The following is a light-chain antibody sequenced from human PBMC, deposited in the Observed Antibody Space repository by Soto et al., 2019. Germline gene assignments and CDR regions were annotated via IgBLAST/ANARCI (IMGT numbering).Light chain of an antibody. CDR3: QQYSSYTRT. Sequence: DIPMTQSPSTLSASVGARVTITCRASPSMGRWLAWYQQKPGKAPKLLIYDASSLESGVPSRFSGSGSGTEFTLTISSLQPDDLATYYCQQYSSYTRTVGQGTKVEI. J-gene: IGKJ1*01. CDR2: DAS. CDR1: PSMGRW. V-gene: IGKV1-5*01.